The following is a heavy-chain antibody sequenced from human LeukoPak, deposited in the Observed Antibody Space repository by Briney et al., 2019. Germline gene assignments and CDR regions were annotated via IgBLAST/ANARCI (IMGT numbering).Heavy chain of an antibody. Sequence: SETLSLTCTVSGDSITSGSYYWSWIRQPAGKGLEWIGRIHTSGSTNYNPSFKSRVTISLDTSKNQFALKLSSVTAADTAVYYCARGGDFLTAYYLNYFDYWGQGTLVTVSS. CDR3: ARGGDFLTAYYLNYFDY. CDR2: IHTSGST. CDR1: GDSITSGSYY. D-gene: IGHD3-9*01. V-gene: IGHV4-61*02. J-gene: IGHJ4*02.